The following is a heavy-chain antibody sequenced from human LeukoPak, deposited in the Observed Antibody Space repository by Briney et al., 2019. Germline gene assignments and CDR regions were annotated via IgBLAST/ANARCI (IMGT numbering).Heavy chain of an antibody. V-gene: IGHV3-23*01. J-gene: IGHJ6*03. D-gene: IGHD5-18*01. Sequence: GGSLRLSCAASGFTFSSYAMSWVRQAPGKGLEWVSAISGSGGSTYYADSVKGRFTISRDNSKNTLYLQMNSLRAEDTALYYCAKGTAMVGDYYYYMDVWGKGTTVTVSS. CDR3: AKGTAMVGDYYYYMDV. CDR1: GFTFSSYA. CDR2: ISGSGGST.